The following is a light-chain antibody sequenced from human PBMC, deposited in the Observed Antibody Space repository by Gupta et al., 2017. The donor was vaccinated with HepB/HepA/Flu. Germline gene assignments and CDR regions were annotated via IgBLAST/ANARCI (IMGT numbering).Light chain of an antibody. CDR3: SSFSNTYTLVL. CDR2: DVT. V-gene: IGLV2-14*03. J-gene: IGLJ2*01. CDR1: SNDLGGYDS. Sequence: QSALTHLASVSGSTGQSITISSTGSSNDLGGYDSVSWYQQDPGQAPKLFIYDVTNRPSGVSNRFSGSKSGNTASLTISGLQAEDEADCYCSSFSNTYTLVLFGGGTKLTVL.